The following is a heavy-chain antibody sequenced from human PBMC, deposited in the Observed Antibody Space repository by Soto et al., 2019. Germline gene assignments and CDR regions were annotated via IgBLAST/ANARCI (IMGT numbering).Heavy chain of an antibody. CDR1: GGSISSGDYY. CDR3: ARAGGRSGGIYGMDV. CDR2: IYYSGST. V-gene: IGHV4-30-4*01. Sequence: QVQLQESGPGLVKPSQTLSLTCTVSGGSISSGDYYWSWIRQPPGKGLEWIGYIYYSGSTYYNPSLKIRVTISVDTSKNQFSLKLSSVTAADTAVYYCARAGGRSGGIYGMDVWGQGTTVTVSS. D-gene: IGHD2-15*01. J-gene: IGHJ6*02.